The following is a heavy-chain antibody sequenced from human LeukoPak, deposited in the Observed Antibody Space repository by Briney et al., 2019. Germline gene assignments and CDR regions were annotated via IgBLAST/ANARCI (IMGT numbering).Heavy chain of an antibody. Sequence: SETLSHTCTVSGGSISSSNYYWGWIRQPPGKGLEWIGSIYYSGSTYYNPSLKSRVTISVDTSRNQFSLKLTSVTAADTAVYYCARDPSNDPLDYWGQGTLVTVSS. J-gene: IGHJ4*02. CDR2: IYYSGST. V-gene: IGHV4-39*07. CDR3: ARDPSNDPLDY. CDR1: GGSISSSNYY.